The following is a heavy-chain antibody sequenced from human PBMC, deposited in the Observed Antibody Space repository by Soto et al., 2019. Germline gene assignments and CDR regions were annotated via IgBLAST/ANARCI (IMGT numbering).Heavy chain of an antibody. Sequence: PSETLSLTCAVSGYSINNGYYWGWIRQPPGKGLQWIGSIYHSGTTYYNPSLRSRVTISVDTSRNQFSLKLTSVTAADTAVYFCARDAARYYDFWSGPNEDDYYYAMDVWGQGTTVTVSS. CDR1: GYSINNGYY. J-gene: IGHJ6*02. CDR2: IYHSGTT. D-gene: IGHD3-3*01. V-gene: IGHV4-38-2*02. CDR3: ARDAARYYDFWSGPNEDDYYYAMDV.